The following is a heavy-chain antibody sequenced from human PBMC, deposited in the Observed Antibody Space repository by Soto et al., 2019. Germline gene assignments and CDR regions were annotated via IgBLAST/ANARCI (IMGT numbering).Heavy chain of an antibody. CDR1: GGSFIDYS. Sequence: QVLLQQWGAGRLKPSETLSLTCAVYGGSFIDYSWGWIRQSPGTGLEWIGEINHSGSANYNPSLKSRVTISVDTSKNQFSLKLYSVTAVDAAVYYCARVSDYWSQGTLVTVSS. J-gene: IGHJ4*02. CDR2: INHSGSA. V-gene: IGHV4-34*01. CDR3: ARVSDY.